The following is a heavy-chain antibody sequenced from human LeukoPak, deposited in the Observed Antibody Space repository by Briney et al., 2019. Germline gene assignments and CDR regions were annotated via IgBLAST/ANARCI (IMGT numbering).Heavy chain of an antibody. CDR3: AKDPRWDSSSWTSFDY. CDR1: GFTFSSYG. J-gene: IGHJ4*02. V-gene: IGHV3-23*01. D-gene: IGHD6-13*01. CDR2: ISGSGGST. Sequence: GGSLRLSCAASGFTFSSYGMSWVRQAPGKGLEWVSAISGSGGSTYYADSVKGRFTISRDNSKNTLYLQMNSLRAEDTAVYYCAKDPRWDSSSWTSFDYWGQGTLVTVSS.